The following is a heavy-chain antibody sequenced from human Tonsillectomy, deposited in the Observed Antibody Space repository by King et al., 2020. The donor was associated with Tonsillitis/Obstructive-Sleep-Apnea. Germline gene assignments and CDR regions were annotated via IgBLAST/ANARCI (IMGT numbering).Heavy chain of an antibody. J-gene: IGHJ4*02. Sequence: VQLVESGAEVKKPGASVKVSCKASGYTFTSYDINWVRQATGQGLEWMGWMNPNSGNTGYAQKFQGRVTMTRNTSISTAYMELSSLRSEDTAVYYCARDLRYSYGYVFDYWGQGTLVTVSS. CDR2: MNPNSGNT. D-gene: IGHD5-18*01. CDR3: ARDLRYSYGYVFDY. CDR1: GYTFTSYD. V-gene: IGHV1-8*01.